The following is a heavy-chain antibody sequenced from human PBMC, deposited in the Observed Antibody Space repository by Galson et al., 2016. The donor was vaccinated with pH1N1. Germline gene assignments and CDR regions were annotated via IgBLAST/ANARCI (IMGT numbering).Heavy chain of an antibody. CDR1: GASISGSTYF. CDR3: ARHTIIVAFPKSFFDY. J-gene: IGHJ4*02. CDR2: IFDSGAT. Sequence: ETLSLTCSVSGASISGSTYFWGWVRQPPGKGLEWIGSIFDSGATYYNPSLKIRVTISVDTPKNQFSLRLTSVTAADTAVFYCARHTIIVAFPKSFFDYWGQGSLVTVSS. V-gene: IGHV4-39*01. D-gene: IGHD3-22*01.